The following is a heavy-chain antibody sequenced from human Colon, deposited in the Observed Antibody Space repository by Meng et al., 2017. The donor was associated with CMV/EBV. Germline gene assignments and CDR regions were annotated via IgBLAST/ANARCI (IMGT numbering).Heavy chain of an antibody. D-gene: IGHD3-10*01. V-gene: IGHV4-4*07. CDR2: TCASGST. J-gene: IGHJ6*02. Sequence: VQLQESGPGLVKPSATLSLTCTVSGGSISDYYWRWIRQTAGKGLEWIGRTCASGSTNYNPSLESRVTMSLDTSKNQFSLTLSSVTAADTAVYYCARGNDGSGSFYYYGMDVWGQGTTVTVSS. CDR1: GGSISDYY. CDR3: ARGNDGSGSFYYYGMDV.